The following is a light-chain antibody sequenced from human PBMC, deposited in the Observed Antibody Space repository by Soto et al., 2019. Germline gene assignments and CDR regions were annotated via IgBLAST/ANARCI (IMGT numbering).Light chain of an antibody. Sequence: QSALTQPASVSGSPGQSITISCTGTSSDVGAYNYVSWYQQHPGKAPKLMIYEVSYRPSGVSDRFSGSRSGNTASLTISGLQAEDESHYYCASFTSISTYVFGTGTKLTVL. V-gene: IGLV2-14*01. CDR1: SSDVGAYNY. J-gene: IGLJ1*01. CDR3: ASFTSISTYV. CDR2: EVS.